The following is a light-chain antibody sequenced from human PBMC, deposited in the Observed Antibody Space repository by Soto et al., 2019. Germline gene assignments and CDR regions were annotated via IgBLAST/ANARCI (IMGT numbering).Light chain of an antibody. CDR2: EVS. J-gene: IGLJ2*01. Sequence: QSVLTQPASVSGSPGQSITISCIGTSRDVGGYNFVSWYQQHPGKAPKLMISEVSNRPSGVSNRFSGSKSGNTASLTIAGRQAEDEVDYYCSSFTGDSTVLFGGGTQLTVL. V-gene: IGLV2-14*01. CDR1: SRDVGGYNF. CDR3: SSFTGDSTVL.